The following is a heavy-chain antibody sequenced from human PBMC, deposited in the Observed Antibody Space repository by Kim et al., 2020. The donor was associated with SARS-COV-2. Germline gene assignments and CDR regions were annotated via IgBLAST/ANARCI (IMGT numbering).Heavy chain of an antibody. CDR1: GGTFSSYA. D-gene: IGHD5-18*01. CDR3: ARKIQLWPYGMDV. J-gene: IGHJ6*02. CDR2: IIPIFGTA. Sequence: SVKVSCKASGGTFSSYAISWVRQAPGQGLEWMGGIIPIFGTANYAQKFQGRVTITADESTSTAYMELSSLRSEDTAVYYCARKIQLWPYGMDVWGQGTTVTVSS. V-gene: IGHV1-69*13.